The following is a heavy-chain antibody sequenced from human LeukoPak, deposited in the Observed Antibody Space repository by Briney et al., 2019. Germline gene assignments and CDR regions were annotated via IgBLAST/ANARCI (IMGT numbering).Heavy chain of an antibody. CDR3: AGGDYDFWSGRPRSFDY. CDR2: IYYSGST. Sequence: PSETLSLTCTVSGGSISSCYWSWIRQPPGKGLEWIGYIYYSGSTNYNPSLKSRVTISVDTSKNQFSLKLSSVTAADTAVYYCAGGDYDFWSGRPRSFDYWGQGTLVTVSS. V-gene: IGHV4-59*01. D-gene: IGHD3-3*01. J-gene: IGHJ4*02. CDR1: GGSISSCY.